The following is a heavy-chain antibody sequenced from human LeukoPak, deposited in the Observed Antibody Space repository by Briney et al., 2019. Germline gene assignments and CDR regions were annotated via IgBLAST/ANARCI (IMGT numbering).Heavy chain of an antibody. V-gene: IGHV4-59*01. CDR2: IYYSGST. D-gene: IGHD1-26*01. Sequence: PSETLSLTCTVSGGSISGYYWSWIRQPPGKGLEWIGYIYYSGSTNYNPSLKSRVTISVDTSKNQFSLKLSSVTPADTAVYYCARAPLVGASGWLDPWGQGTLVTVSS. CDR3: ARAPLVGASGWLDP. J-gene: IGHJ5*02. CDR1: GGSISGYY.